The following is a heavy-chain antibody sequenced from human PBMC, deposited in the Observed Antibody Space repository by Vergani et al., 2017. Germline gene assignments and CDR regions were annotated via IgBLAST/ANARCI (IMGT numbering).Heavy chain of an antibody. V-gene: IGHV3-23*01. CDR3: AKGGWNYWFDS. Sequence: EVQLLESGGDLVQPGGSLRLSCAASGFTFNHYAMNWVRQAPGKGLGWVSGISGSGGSTYYAGSVKGRFTISRDSSKNTLYLQMNSLRAEDTAIYYCAKGGWNYWFDSWGQGTLVIVS. J-gene: IGHJ5*01. D-gene: IGHD1-1*01. CDR1: GFTFNHYA. CDR2: ISGSGGST.